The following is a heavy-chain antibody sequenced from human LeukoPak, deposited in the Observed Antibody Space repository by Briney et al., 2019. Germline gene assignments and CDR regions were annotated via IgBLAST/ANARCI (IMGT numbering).Heavy chain of an antibody. CDR2: ISGSGGST. V-gene: IGHV3-23*01. D-gene: IGHD4-17*01. CDR1: GFTFSSYA. Sequence: PGGSLRLSCAASGFTFSSYAMSWVRQAPGKGLEWVSAISGSGGSTYYADSVKGRFTISRDNSKNTLYLQMNSLRAEDTAVYYCAKGGAVVPSYGDYYFDYWGQGTLVTVSS. J-gene: IGHJ4*02. CDR3: AKGGAVVPSYGDYYFDY.